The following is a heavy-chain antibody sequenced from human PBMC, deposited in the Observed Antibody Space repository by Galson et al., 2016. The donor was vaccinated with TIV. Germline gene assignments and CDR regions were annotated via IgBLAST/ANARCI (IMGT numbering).Heavy chain of an antibody. CDR3: AKDITVYCGGDCSTFDH. CDR1: GFTFSNYA. Sequence: SLRLSCAASGFTFSNYAMDWVRQAPGKGLEWVAVISFDGSKKNYADSVEGRFTISRDNSRNTLYLQMNSLRAEDAAVYYCAKDITVYCGGDCSTFDHWGQGTLVTVSS. J-gene: IGHJ4*02. V-gene: IGHV3-30*18. D-gene: IGHD2-21*02. CDR2: ISFDGSKK.